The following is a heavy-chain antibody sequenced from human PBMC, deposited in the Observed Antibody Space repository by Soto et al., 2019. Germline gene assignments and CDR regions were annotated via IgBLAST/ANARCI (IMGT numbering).Heavy chain of an antibody. V-gene: IGHV3-23*01. J-gene: IGHJ4*02. Sequence: EVQLLESGGGLVQPGGSLRLSCAASGHTFSSFAMSWVRQAPGKGLEWVSAIDTSGGGTYYADSVKGRFTISRDNSKNTLYLQMNSLRAEDTAVYYAVKSSRTLGDSWGQGTLVTVSS. CDR1: GHTFSSFA. CDR3: VKSSRTLGDS. CDR2: IDTSGGGT. D-gene: IGHD6-13*01.